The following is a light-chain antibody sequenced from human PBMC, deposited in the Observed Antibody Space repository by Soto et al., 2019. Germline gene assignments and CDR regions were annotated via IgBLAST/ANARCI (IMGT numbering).Light chain of an antibody. Sequence: EVVLTQSPATLSLSPGDRATLSCRASQSVSTYLAWYQQKPGQAPRLLIYDASNRATGIPARFSGSGSGTDFTLTISSLEPEDFAVYHCQQRSNWPSITFGQGTKVDIK. J-gene: IGKJ1*01. CDR1: QSVSTY. CDR3: QQRSNWPSIT. CDR2: DAS. V-gene: IGKV3-11*01.